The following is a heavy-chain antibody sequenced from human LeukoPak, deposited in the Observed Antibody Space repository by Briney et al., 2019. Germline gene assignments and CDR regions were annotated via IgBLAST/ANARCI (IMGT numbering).Heavy chain of an antibody. J-gene: IGHJ4*02. D-gene: IGHD3-10*01. CDR2: INHSGST. Sequence: SETLSLTCAVYGGSFSGYYWSWIRQPPGKGLEWIGEINHSGSTNYNPSLKSRVTISVYTPKNQFSLKLSSWTAADTAAYYCALNSGSYFAYWGQGSLVTASS. CDR3: ALNSGSYFAY. CDR1: GGSFSGYY. V-gene: IGHV4-34*01.